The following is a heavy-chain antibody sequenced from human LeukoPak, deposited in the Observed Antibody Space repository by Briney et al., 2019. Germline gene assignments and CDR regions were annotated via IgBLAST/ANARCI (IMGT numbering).Heavy chain of an antibody. CDR3: ARVEGFYYGSGSYPGYFDY. V-gene: IGHV3-66*01. J-gene: IGHJ4*02. Sequence: PGGSLRLSCAASGFTVSSNYMSWVRQAPGKGLEWVSVIYSGGSTYYADSVKGRFTISRDNSKNTLYLQMNSLRAEDTAVYYCARVEGFYYGSGSYPGYFDYWGQGTLVTVSS. CDR1: GFTVSSNY. D-gene: IGHD3-10*01. CDR2: IYSGGST.